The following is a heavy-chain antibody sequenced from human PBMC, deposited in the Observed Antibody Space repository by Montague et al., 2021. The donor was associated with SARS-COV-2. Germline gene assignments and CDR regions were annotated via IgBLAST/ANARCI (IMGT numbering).Heavy chain of an antibody. CDR2: IFHSGIT. V-gene: IGHV4-59*13. D-gene: IGHD1-20*01. Sequence: SETLSLTCSVSGGSISSYYWGWIRQSPGKGLEWIGYIFHSGITDYNPSLKSRVTISVDMSKNQFSLQLNSVTAADSAVYYCARTENNWNDWFDPWGQGTLVTVSS. CDR3: ARTENNWNDWFDP. J-gene: IGHJ5*02. CDR1: GGSISSYY.